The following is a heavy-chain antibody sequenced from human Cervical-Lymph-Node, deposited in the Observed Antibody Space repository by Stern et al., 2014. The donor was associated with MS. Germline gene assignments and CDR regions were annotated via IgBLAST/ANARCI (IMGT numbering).Heavy chain of an antibody. Sequence: EVQLVESGGGLVQPGRSLRLSCAASGFSFDAYAMHWVRQGPGKGLEWVSGISWSGGKIVYADSVKGRFTISRDNAKNSLFLQMNSLRAEDTALYYCAKDVHQDIVVGETNHFDYWGQGTLVTVSS. D-gene: IGHD2-15*01. CDR2: ISWSGGKI. J-gene: IGHJ4*02. V-gene: IGHV3-9*01. CDR1: GFSFDAYA. CDR3: AKDVHQDIVVGETNHFDY.